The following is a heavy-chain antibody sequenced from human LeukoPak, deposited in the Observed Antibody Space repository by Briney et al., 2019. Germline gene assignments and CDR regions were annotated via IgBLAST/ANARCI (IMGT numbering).Heavy chain of an antibody. CDR1: GFTFSSYA. CDR3: ARCGRGGAIQFDY. D-gene: IGHD3-16*02. Sequence: GGSLRLSCAASGFTFSSYAMSWVRQAPGKGLEWVSTITGSGGSTHYADSVKGRFTISRDNSKNTLYLQTNSLRAEDTAVYYCARCGRGGAIQFDYWGRGTLVTVSS. V-gene: IGHV3-23*01. J-gene: IGHJ4*02. CDR2: ITGSGGST.